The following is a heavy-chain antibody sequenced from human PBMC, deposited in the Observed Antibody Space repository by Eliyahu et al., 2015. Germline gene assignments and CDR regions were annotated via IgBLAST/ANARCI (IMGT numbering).Heavy chain of an antibody. J-gene: IGHJ5*02. CDR2: TRNKANSXTT. V-gene: IGHV3-72*01. CDR1: GFPFSDHY. Sequence: EVQLVESGGGLVQPGGSLRLSCXASGFPFSDHYMDWVRQAPGKGLEWVGRTRNKANSXTTEYAASVKGRFTISRDDSKNSLYLQMNSLKTEDTAVYYCARERGMTIFGLVTHTWFDPWGQGTLVTVSS. CDR3: ARERGMTIFGLVTHTWFDP. D-gene: IGHD3/OR15-3a*01.